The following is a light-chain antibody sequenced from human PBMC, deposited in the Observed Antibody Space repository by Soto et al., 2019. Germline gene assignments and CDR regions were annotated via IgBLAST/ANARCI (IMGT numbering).Light chain of an antibody. V-gene: IGKV1-39*01. CDR3: QQSSTIPRT. Sequence: DIQMTQSPSSLSASVGDRVTISCRSSQHISTYLNWYQHKPGKAPKLLVYAASTLQSGVRSRFSGSGSGTDFRLTISSLQPEDFATYYCQQSSTIPRTFGQGTKVDLK. CDR2: AAS. J-gene: IGKJ1*01. CDR1: QHISTY.